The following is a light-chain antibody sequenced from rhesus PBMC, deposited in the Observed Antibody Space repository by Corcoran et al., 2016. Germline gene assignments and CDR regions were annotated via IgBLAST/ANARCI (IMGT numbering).Light chain of an antibody. CDR3: QQYYGYPPT. Sequence: DIQMTQSPSALSASVGDRVTISCRASQNIYSNLAWYQQKPGKAPKLLIYGASSLQTGIPSRFSGSGIGTDFTLTISGLQPEDSAAYYCQQYYGYPPTFGGGTKVELK. CDR1: QNIYSN. V-gene: IGKV1-44*03. CDR2: GAS. J-gene: IGKJ4*01.